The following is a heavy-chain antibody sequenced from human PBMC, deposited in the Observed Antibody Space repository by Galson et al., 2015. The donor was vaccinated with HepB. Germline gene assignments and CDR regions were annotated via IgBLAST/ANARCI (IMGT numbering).Heavy chain of an antibody. J-gene: IGHJ4*02. Sequence: PALVKPTQTLTLTCTFSGFSLSANGMCVNWIRQPPGKALEWLALIDWDGEEYYSTSLKTRLTISRDTSKNQVVLTMTNMDPVDTGTYYCARMMPTRGYLGYYFDYWGQGTLVTVSS. V-gene: IGHV2-70*01. CDR3: ARMMPTRGYLGYYFDY. D-gene: IGHD5-12*01. CDR1: GFSLSANGMC. CDR2: IDWDGEE.